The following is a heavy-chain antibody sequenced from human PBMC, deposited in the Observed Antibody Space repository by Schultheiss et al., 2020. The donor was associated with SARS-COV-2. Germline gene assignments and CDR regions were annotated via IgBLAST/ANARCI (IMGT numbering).Heavy chain of an antibody. Sequence: SVKVSCKASGFTFTSSAVQWVRQARGQRLEWIGWIVVGSGNTNYAQKFQERVTITRDMSTSTAYMELSSLRSEDTAVYYCARGGYQLPNYSYYYYFMDVWGKGTTVTVSS. J-gene: IGHJ6*03. CDR1: GFTFTSSA. V-gene: IGHV1-58*01. D-gene: IGHD2-2*01. CDR3: ARGGYQLPNYSYYYYFMDV. CDR2: IVVGSGNT.